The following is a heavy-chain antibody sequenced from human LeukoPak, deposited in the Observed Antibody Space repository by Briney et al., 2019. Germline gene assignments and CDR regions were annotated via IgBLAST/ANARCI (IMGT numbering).Heavy chain of an antibody. V-gene: IGHV3-64D*09. D-gene: IGHD1-26*01. J-gene: IGHJ4*02. Sequence: GGSLRLSCSSSGFTFSYCAMQWVRQAPGKGLEYVSTINIDEDRTFYADSVKGRFTISRDNSKNTLYLQMSSLRAEDTAVYYSVKDLSGTYYFDYWGQGTLVTVSS. CDR2: INIDEDRT. CDR1: GFTFSYCA. CDR3: VKDLSGTYYFDY.